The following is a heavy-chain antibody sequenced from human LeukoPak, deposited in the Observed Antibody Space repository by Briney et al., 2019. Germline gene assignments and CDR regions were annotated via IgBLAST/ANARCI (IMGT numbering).Heavy chain of an antibody. CDR2: INPSGGST. CDR3: ARGPYDSGGYYNGMDV. J-gene: IGHJ6*02. Sequence: ASVKVSCKASGYTFTSYYMHWVRQAPGQGLEWMGIINPSGGSTSYAQKLQGRVTMTRDTSTSTVYMELSSLRSEDTAVYYCARGPYDSGGYYNGMDVWGQGTTVTVSS. CDR1: GYTFTSYY. V-gene: IGHV1-46*04. D-gene: IGHD3-22*01.